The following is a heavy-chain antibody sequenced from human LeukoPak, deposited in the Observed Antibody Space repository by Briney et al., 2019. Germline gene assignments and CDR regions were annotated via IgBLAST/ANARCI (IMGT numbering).Heavy chain of an antibody. CDR3: ARAHDYGDYLAAFDI. J-gene: IGHJ3*02. CDR1: GFTFRNYV. Sequence: GGSLRLSCAASGFTFRNYVIYWVRQAPGKGLEWVAVTSSDLNVKLYADSVTGRFTISRDNSKNTLYLQMNSLRAEDTAVYYCARAHDYGDYLAAFDIWGQGTMVTVSS. V-gene: IGHV3-30-3*01. D-gene: IGHD4-17*01. CDR2: TSSDLNVK.